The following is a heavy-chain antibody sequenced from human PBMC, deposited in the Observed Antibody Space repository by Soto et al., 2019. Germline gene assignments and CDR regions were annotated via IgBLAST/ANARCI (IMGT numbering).Heavy chain of an antibody. CDR3: ARDEFSDPFIFDY. D-gene: IGHD2-21*02. CDR2: MNPNSGNT. V-gene: IGHV1-8*02. Sequence: ASVKVSCKASGYTFTSYGISWVRQAPGQGLEWMGWMNPNSGNTGYAQKFQGRVTMTRNTSISTAYMELSSLRSEDTAVYYCARDEFSDPFIFDYWGRGTLVTVSS. J-gene: IGHJ4*02. CDR1: GYTFTSYG.